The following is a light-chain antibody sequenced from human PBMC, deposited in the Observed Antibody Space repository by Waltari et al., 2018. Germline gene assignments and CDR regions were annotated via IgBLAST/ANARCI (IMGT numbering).Light chain of an antibody. CDR1: QSVGSSS. Sequence: EIVLTQSPGTASLSPGERVTLSCRASQSVGSSSLAGYPQKPGQAPRLVIYRASRRAPGIPDRFSGSGSGTDFSLTISRLEPEDFAVYYCQQHGTLPATFGQGTKVEIK. CDR2: RAS. CDR3: QQHGTLPAT. J-gene: IGKJ1*01. V-gene: IGKV3-20*01.